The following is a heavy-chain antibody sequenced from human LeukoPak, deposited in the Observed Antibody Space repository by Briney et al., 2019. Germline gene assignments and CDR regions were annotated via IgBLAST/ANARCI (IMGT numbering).Heavy chain of an antibody. Sequence: PSETLSLTCTVSGDSISSSYWSWIRQPPGKGLEWIGSIYYSGTTYYNPSLKSRVTLSVDTSKNQFSLKLSSVTAADTAVYYCARGPYTIYGDYVFINWFDPWGQGTLVTVSS. CDR3: ARGPYTIYGDYVFINWFDP. CDR2: IYYSGTT. J-gene: IGHJ5*02. D-gene: IGHD4-17*01. V-gene: IGHV4-59*05. CDR1: GDSISSSY.